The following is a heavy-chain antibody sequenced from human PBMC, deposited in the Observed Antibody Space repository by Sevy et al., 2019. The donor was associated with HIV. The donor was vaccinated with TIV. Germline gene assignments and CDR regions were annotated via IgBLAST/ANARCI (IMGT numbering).Heavy chain of an antibody. CDR3: ARLGIAVAGYFDY. D-gene: IGHD6-19*01. CDR2: MYHSGST. J-gene: IGHJ4*02. V-gene: IGHV4-38-2*01. CDR1: GYSISSGFY. Sequence: SETLSLTCAVSGYSISSGFYWGWIRQPPGKGLEWIVLMYHSGSTYYNSSLQSRVTISVDTSKNQISLELTSVTAADTAVYYCARLGIAVAGYFDYWGQGTLVTVSS.